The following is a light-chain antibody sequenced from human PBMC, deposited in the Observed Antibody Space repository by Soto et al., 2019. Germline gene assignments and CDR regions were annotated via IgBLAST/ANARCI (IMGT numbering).Light chain of an antibody. CDR2: LGS. CDR1: QSLLYSNGYNY. CDR3: MQALQTPPT. V-gene: IGKV2-28*01. J-gene: IGKJ4*01. Sequence: EIVLTQSPLSLPVTPGEPASISCRSSQSLLYSNGYNYLVWYLQRPGQSPQLLIYLGSNRASGVTDRFSGSGSGKDFTLKISRVEAEDVGVYYCMQALQTPPTFGGGTKVEIK.